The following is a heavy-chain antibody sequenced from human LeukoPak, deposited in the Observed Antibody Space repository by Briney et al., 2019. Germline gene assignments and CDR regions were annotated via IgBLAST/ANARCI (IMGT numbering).Heavy chain of an antibody. J-gene: IGHJ4*02. D-gene: IGHD1-26*01. CDR2: ISYDGSNK. Sequence: GGSLRLSCAASGFTFSSYAMHWVRQAPGKGLEWVAVISYDGSNKYYADSVKGRFTISRDNSKNTLYLQMNSLRAEDTAVYYCARGSGSQGYFDYWGQGTLVTVSS. CDR1: GFTFSSYA. CDR3: ARGSGSQGYFDY. V-gene: IGHV3-30-3*01.